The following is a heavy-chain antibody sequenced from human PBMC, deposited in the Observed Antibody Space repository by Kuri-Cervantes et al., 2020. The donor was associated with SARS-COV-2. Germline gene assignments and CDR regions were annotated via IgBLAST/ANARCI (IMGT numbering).Heavy chain of an antibody. Sequence: ASVKVSCKASGYTFTSYYMHWVRQAPGQGLEWMGIINPSGGSTSYAQKFQGRVTMTRDTSTSTVYMELSSLRSEDTAAYYCARDSISVVVPAASYYYYYMDVWGKGTTVTVSS. V-gene: IGHV1-46*01. CDR3: ARDSISVVVPAASYYYYYMDV. CDR2: INPSGGST. J-gene: IGHJ6*03. D-gene: IGHD2-2*01. CDR1: GYTFTSYY.